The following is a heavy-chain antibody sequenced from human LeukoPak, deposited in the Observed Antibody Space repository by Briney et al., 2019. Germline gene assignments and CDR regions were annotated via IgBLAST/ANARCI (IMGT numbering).Heavy chain of an antibody. J-gene: IGHJ3*02. CDR1: GDSFSSHY. CDR2: ISYRGST. CDR3: ARDLVTVTKGFDI. Sequence: PSETLSLTCTVSGDSFSSHYWTWIRQPPGKGLEWIGYISYRGSTNYNPSLKSRVTISIDTSKNQFSLRLSSVTAADTAVYYCARDLVTVTKGFDIWGQGTKVSVSS. V-gene: IGHV4-59*11. D-gene: IGHD4-17*01.